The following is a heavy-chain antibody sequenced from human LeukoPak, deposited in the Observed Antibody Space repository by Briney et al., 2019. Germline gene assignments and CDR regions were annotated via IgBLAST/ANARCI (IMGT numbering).Heavy chain of an antibody. D-gene: IGHD3-16*01. CDR2: INHDGAYT. CDR3: AKWGVDKGEWRHYVDY. V-gene: IGHV3-23*01. J-gene: IGHJ4*02. CDR1: GFIFSNYV. Sequence: GGSLRLSCAASGFIFSNYVMSWVRQAPGEGREWVSSINHDGAYTNYADSVTGRFTISRDNSKNTLYMQMNSLRAEDTAIYYCAKWGVDKGEWRHYVDYWGQGRLVIVSS.